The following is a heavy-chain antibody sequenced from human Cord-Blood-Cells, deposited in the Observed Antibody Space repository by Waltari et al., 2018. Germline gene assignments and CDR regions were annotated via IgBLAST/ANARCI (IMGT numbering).Heavy chain of an antibody. CDR2: IIPILGIA. CDR1: GGTFSTSA. Sequence: QVQLVQSGAAVKKPGSSVKVSCKASGGTFSTSAISWVRQAPGQGLEWMGGIIPILGIANYAQKFQGRVTITADEFTSTAYMELSSLRSEDTAVYYCARVGGSYYAFDIWGQGTMVTVSS. D-gene: IGHD1-26*01. J-gene: IGHJ3*02. CDR3: ARVGGSYYAFDI. V-gene: IGHV1-69*04.